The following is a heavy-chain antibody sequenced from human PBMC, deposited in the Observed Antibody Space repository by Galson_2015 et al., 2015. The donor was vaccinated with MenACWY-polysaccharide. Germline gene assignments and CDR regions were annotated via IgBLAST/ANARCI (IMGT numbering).Heavy chain of an antibody. J-gene: IGHJ4*02. CDR2: ISSNGGST. CDR1: GFTFSSYV. CDR3: VKGGYSSSWYRGDY. Sequence: SLRLSCAASGFTFSSYVMHWVRQAPGKGLEYVSGISSNGGSTYYADSVTGRFTTSRDNSKNTLYLQMSSLRAEDTAVYYCVKGGYSSSWYRGDYWGQGTLVTVSS. D-gene: IGHD6-13*01. V-gene: IGHV3-64D*08.